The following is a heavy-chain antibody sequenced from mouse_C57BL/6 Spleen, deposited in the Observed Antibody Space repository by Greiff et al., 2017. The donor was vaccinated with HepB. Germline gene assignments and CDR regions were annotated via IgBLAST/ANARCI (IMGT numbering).Heavy chain of an antibody. V-gene: IGHV1-61*01. CDR2: IYPSDSET. CDR1: GYTFTSYW. CDR3: ARGSNYRYFDY. J-gene: IGHJ2*01. Sequence: QVQLQQPGAELVRPGSSVKLSCKASGYTFTSYWMDWVKQRPGQGLEWIGNIYPSDSETHYNQKFKDKATLTVDKSSSTAYMQLSSLTSEDSAVYYCARGSNYRYFDYWGQGTTLTVSS. D-gene: IGHD2-5*01.